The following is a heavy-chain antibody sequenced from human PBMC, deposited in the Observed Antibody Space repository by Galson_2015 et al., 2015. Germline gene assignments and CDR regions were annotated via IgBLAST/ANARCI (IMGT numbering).Heavy chain of an antibody. D-gene: IGHD4-11*01. J-gene: IGHJ4*02. CDR2: IAYDGGKK. CDR3: AKDRGNNDYIRYYFDF. CDR1: EFTFRNYA. Sequence: SLRLSCAASEFTFRNYAMHWVRQAPGKGLEWVTLIAYDGGKKDYADTVKDRFTISRDNSKNTLYLQMNSLRPEDTAIYYCAKDRGNNDYIRYYFDFWGQGTLVTVSS. V-gene: IGHV3-30-3*01.